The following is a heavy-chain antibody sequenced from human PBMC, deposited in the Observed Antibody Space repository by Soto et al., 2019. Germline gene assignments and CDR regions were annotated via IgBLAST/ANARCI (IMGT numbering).Heavy chain of an antibody. J-gene: IGHJ4*02. CDR1: GFTFSSYG. V-gene: IGHV3-30*18. Sequence: GGSLRLSCAASGFTFSSYGMHWVRQAPGKGLEWVAVISYDGSNKYYADSVKGRFTISRDNSKNTLYLQMNSLRAEDTAVYYCAKDRQWLVQTYYFDYWGQGTLVTVSS. CDR2: ISYDGSNK. CDR3: AKDRQWLVQTYYFDY. D-gene: IGHD6-19*01.